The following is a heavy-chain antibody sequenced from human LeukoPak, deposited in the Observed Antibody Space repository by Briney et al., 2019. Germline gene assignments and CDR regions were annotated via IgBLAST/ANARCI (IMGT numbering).Heavy chain of an antibody. CDR1: GIALNTND. J-gene: IGHJ4*01. CDR2: IYPWGCA. CDR3: VRQGGGDNCR. Sequence: GGSLRHSCAASGIALNTNDMNWVRQAPGKGLEWVSFIYPWGCAIYTDSVTGRSTVTRYESKNMMFLQMNTPRPDDTAMYYWVRQGGGDNCRWGQGALVTVSS. V-gene: IGHV3-66*02. D-gene: IGHD4-23*01.